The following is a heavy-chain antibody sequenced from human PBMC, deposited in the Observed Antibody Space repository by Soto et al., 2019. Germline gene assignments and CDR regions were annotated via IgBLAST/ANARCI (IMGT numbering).Heavy chain of an antibody. CDR3: AKGQYQLLYNWFDP. V-gene: IGHV3-9*01. CDR2: ISWNSGSI. J-gene: IGHJ5*02. D-gene: IGHD2-2*01. CDR1: GFTFDDYA. Sequence: GGSLRLSCAASGFTFDDYAMHWVRQAPGKGLEWVSGISWNSGSIGYADSVKGRFTISRDNAKNSLYLQMNSLRAEDTALYYCAKGQYQLLYNWFDPWGQGTLVTVSS.